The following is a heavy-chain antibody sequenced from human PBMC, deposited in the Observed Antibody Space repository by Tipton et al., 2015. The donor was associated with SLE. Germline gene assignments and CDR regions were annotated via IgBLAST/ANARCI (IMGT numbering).Heavy chain of an antibody. CDR3: AGGPLLIVVVPAAPNWFDP. D-gene: IGHD2-2*01. J-gene: IGHJ5*02. CDR1: GGSFSGYY. V-gene: IGHV4-34*01. CDR2: INHSGST. Sequence: GLVKPSETLSLTCAVYGGSFSGYYWSWIRQPPGKGLEWIGEINHSGSTNYNPSLKSRVTISVDTSKNQFSLKLSSVTAADPAVYYCAGGPLLIVVVPAAPNWFDPWGQGTLVTVSS.